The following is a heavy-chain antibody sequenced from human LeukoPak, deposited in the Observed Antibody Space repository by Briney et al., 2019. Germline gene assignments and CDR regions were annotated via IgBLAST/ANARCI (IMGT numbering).Heavy chain of an antibody. CDR3: AALYLLLWFGEADY. CDR2: ISSSGSTI. J-gene: IGHJ4*02. Sequence: GGSLTLFCAASGFTFSSYEMNWVRQAPGRGLEWVSYISSSGSTIYYAVSVKGRFTISRDNAKNSLYLQMNSLRAEDTAVYYCAALYLLLWFGEADYWGQGTLVTVSS. CDR1: GFTFSSYE. V-gene: IGHV3-48*03. D-gene: IGHD3-10*01.